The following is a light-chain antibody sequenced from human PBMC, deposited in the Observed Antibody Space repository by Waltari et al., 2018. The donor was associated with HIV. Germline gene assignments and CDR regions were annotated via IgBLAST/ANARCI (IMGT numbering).Light chain of an antibody. CDR3: QSADSSGTWV. CDR1: ALPKQY. CDR2: KAT. J-gene: IGLJ3*02. V-gene: IGLV3-25*03. Sequence: SYELTQPPSVSVSPGQKARITCSGDALPKQYAYWYHQKPGQAPVLGIYKATERPAWIPDLFDGSSSGTTVTLTISGVQGEGEADDYCQSADSSGTWVFGGGTKLTVL.